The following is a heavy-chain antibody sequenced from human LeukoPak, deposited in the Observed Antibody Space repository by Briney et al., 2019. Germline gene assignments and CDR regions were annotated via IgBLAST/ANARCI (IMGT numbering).Heavy chain of an antibody. D-gene: IGHD3-22*01. CDR2: IWDDGSNK. CDR3: ARDMDRSGYYYGYFDS. J-gene: IGHJ4*02. V-gene: IGHV3-33*01. CDR1: GFTFTRNG. Sequence: GGSLRLSCAASGFTFTRNGMHWVRQAPGKGLEWVAVIWDDGSNKYYVDSVKGRFTISRDNSRNTLYLQMNSLRAEDTAVYYCARDMDRSGYYYGYFDSWGQGTLVTVSS.